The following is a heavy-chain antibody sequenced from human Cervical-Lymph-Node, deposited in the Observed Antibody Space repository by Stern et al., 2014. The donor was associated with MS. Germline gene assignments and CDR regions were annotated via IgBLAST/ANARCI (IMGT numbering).Heavy chain of an antibody. CDR2: INPNSGGT. CDR1: GYTFTGYY. D-gene: IGHD3-3*01. CDR3: ARDGDTIFGVVTDIPLDY. Sequence: QVQLVQSGAEVKKPGASVKVSCKASGYTFTGYYMHWVRQAPGQGLEWMGRINPNSGGTNYAQKFQGRVTMTRDTSISTAYMELSRLRSDDTAVYYCARDGDTIFGVVTDIPLDYWGQGTLVTVSS. J-gene: IGHJ4*02. V-gene: IGHV1-2*06.